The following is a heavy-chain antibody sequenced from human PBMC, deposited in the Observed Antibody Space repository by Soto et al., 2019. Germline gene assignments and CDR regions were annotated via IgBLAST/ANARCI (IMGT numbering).Heavy chain of an antibody. V-gene: IGHV3-23*01. CDR3: AKGPLDYGSRPEY. D-gene: IGHD3-10*01. CDR1: VFTFSNYA. Sequence: EVQLLESGGGLVQPGGSLRLSCAASVFTFSNYAMIWVRQAPGKGLEWVSGISGSGGSTYYADSVKGRFTISRDNSKNTLYLQVNSLRAEDTAVYYCAKGPLDYGSRPEYWGQGTLVTVSS. J-gene: IGHJ4*02. CDR2: ISGSGGST.